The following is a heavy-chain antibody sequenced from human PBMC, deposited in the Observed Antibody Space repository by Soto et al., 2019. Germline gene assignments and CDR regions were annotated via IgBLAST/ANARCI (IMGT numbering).Heavy chain of an antibody. V-gene: IGHV4-59*01. J-gene: IGHJ3*02. CDR2: SYSSGST. Sequence: SETLSLTCTVSGGAISFYNWNWIRQSPGKGLEWIGYSYSSGSTNYNPSLKSRVTISVDTPKNQFSLQLTYVTAADTAVYYCARGDSTTHGDSFDICGQGTMVTVSS. CDR1: GGAISFYN. CDR3: ARGDSTTHGDSFDI. D-gene: IGHD6-13*01.